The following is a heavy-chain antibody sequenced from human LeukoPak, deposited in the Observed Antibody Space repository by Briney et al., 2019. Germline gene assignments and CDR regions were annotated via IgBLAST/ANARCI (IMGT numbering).Heavy chain of an antibody. CDR2: IYWDDDK. CDR3: AHRRRYCSSTSCYWWFDP. D-gene: IGHD2-2*01. J-gene: IGHJ5*02. CDR1: GFSLSTSGVG. V-gene: IGHV2-5*02. Sequence: SGPTLVKPTQTLTLTCTFSGFSLSTSGVGVGWIRQPPGKALEWLALIYWDDDKRYSPSLKSRLTITKDTSKNQVVLTMTNMDPVDTATYYCAHRRRYCSSTSCYWWFDPWGQGTLVTVSS.